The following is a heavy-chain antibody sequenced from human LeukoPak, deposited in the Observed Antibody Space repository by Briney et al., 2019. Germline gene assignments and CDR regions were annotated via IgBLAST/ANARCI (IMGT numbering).Heavy chain of an antibody. V-gene: IGHV4-61*02. CDR2: IYTSGST. CDR3: ARGSGSYDY. CDR1: GGSISSGSYY. J-gene: IGHJ4*02. D-gene: IGHD1-26*01. Sequence: SETLSLTCTVSGGSISSGSYYWSWIRQPAGKGLEWIGRIYTSGSTNYNPSLKSRVTISVDTSKNQFSLKLSSVTAADTAVYYCARGSGSYDYWGQGTLVTVSS.